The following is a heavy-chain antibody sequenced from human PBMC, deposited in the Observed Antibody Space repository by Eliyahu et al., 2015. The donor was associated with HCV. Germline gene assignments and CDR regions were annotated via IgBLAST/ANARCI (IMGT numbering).Heavy chain of an antibody. V-gene: IGHV1-46*03. Sequence: QVQLVQSGAEVKXPGASVKVSCKAXXYTFTSYYMHWVRQAPGQGLEWMGIINPSGGSTSYAQKFQGRVTMTRDTSTSTVYMELSSLRSEDTAVYYCARGPHDSSSWYWFDPWGQGTLVTVSS. J-gene: IGHJ5*02. CDR2: INPSGGST. D-gene: IGHD6-13*01. CDR3: ARGPHDSSSWYWFDP. CDR1: XYTFTSYY.